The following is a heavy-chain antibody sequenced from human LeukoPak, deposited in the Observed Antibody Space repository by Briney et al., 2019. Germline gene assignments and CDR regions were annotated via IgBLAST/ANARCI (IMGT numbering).Heavy chain of an antibody. J-gene: IGHJ4*02. Sequence: SETLSLTCTVSGGSISSYYWSWIRQPPGKGLEWIGYIYYSGSTNYNPSLKSRVTISVDTSKNQFSLKLSSVTAADTAVYYCARHPPPYYFDYWGQGTLVTVSS. CDR3: ARHPPPYYFDY. CDR1: GGSISSYY. V-gene: IGHV4-59*08. CDR2: IYYSGST.